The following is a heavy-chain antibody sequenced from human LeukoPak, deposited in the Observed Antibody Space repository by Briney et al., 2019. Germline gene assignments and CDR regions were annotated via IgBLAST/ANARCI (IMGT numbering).Heavy chain of an antibody. J-gene: IGHJ4*02. CDR2: IYHSGST. V-gene: IGHV4-38-2*02. CDR1: DYSISSGYY. Sequence: PSETLSLTCIVSDYSISSGYYWGWLRQPPGKGLEWIGSIYHSGSTYYNPSLKSRVTISVDTSKNQFSLKLSSVTAADTAVYYCARERMRQPSSSWGQGTLVTVSS. D-gene: IGHD1-1*01. CDR3: ARERMRQPSSS.